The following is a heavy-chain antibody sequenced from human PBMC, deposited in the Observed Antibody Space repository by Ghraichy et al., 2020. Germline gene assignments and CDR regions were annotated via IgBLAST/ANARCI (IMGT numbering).Heavy chain of an antibody. J-gene: IGHJ6*02. Sequence: SQTLSLTCTVSGGSIRSYYWSWIRQPAGKGLEWIGRIYNSGSTNYNPSLKSRVTMSVDTSKNQFSLKLSSVTAADTAVYYCARTVKGGSYGMDVWGQGTTVTVSS. CDR3: ARTVKGGSYGMDV. D-gene: IGHD2-15*01. CDR2: IYNSGST. V-gene: IGHV4-4*07. CDR1: GGSIRSYY.